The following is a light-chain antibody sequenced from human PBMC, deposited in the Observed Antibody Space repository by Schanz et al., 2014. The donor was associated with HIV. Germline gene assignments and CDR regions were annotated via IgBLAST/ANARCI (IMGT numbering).Light chain of an antibody. CDR3: QQYDNWPPYT. CDR1: QSVSGF. Sequence: KLLTQSPATLSVSPGERATLSCRASQSVSGFLAWYQQKPGQAPRLLIFGASSRATGIPARFSGSGSGTEFTLTISSLQSEDFALYSCQQYDNWPPYTFGQGTKLEMK. V-gene: IGKV3-15*01. J-gene: IGKJ2*01. CDR2: GAS.